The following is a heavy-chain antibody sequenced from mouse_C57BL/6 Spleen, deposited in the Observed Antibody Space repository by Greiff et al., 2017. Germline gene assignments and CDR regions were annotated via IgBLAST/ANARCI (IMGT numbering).Heavy chain of an antibody. J-gene: IGHJ2*01. V-gene: IGHV1-82*01. CDR3: ARRGFDY. CDR2: IYPGDGDT. CDR1: GYAFSSSW. Sequence: QVQLKQSGPELVKPGASVKISCKASGYAFSSSWMNWVKQRPGKGLEWIGRIYPGDGDTNYNGKFKGKATLTADKSSSTAYMQLSRLTSEDSAVYFCARRGFDYWGQGTTLTVSS.